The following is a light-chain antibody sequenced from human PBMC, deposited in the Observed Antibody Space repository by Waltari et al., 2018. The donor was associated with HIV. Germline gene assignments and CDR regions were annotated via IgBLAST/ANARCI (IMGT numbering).Light chain of an antibody. Sequence: FMLTQPHSVSESPGKTVTISCTRSSCSIARKYLQWYQQRPGSAPTTVIYEDNQRPSGVPDRFSGSIDSSSNSASLTISGLKTEDEADYYCQSSDQNNQGVFGGGTKLTVL. CDR1: SCSIARKY. V-gene: IGLV6-57*04. CDR2: EDN. J-gene: IGLJ2*01. CDR3: QSSDQNNQGV.